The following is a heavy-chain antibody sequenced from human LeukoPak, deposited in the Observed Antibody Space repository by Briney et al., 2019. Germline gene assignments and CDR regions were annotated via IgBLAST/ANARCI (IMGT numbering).Heavy chain of an antibody. D-gene: IGHD6-19*01. CDR1: RFPFSVYE. J-gene: IGHJ4*02. V-gene: IGHV3-48*03. Sequence: GGSLRLSCAVSRFPFSVYEMNWVRQAPGKGLEWVSNIASSGTTKYYADSVKGRFSISRDNPKSALYLQMNSLRVEDTAVYYCTLLAVASDFDYWGQGALVTVSS. CDR2: IASSGTTK. CDR3: TLLAVASDFDY.